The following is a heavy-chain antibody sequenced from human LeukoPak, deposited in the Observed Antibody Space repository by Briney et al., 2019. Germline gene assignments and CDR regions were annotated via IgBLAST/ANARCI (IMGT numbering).Heavy chain of an antibody. V-gene: IGHV4-59*08. D-gene: IGHD2-2*01. CDR3: ARHITVRRGEDHLLTHASDI. CDR2: IYYSGST. Sequence: SETLSLTCTVSGGSISSYYWSWIRQPPVKALEWIGYIYYSGSTNYNPSLKSRVTISVDTSKNQFSLKLSSVTAADTAVYYCARHITVRRGEDHLLTHASDIWGQGTMVTVSS. CDR1: GGSISSYY. J-gene: IGHJ3*02.